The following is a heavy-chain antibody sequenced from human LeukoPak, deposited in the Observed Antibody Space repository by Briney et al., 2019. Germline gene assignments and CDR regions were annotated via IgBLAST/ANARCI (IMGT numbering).Heavy chain of an antibody. CDR3: ARDPAYGALDY. CDR1: GFTFSASW. Sequence: PGGSLRLSCAASGFTFSASWMTWVRQAPGRGLERVANVDPDANTKNYLDSVKGRFTISRDNARNSLYLQMNSLRAEDTAIYYCARDPAYGALDYWGQGTLVTVSS. D-gene: IGHD4-17*01. CDR2: VDPDANTK. V-gene: IGHV3-7*01. J-gene: IGHJ4*02.